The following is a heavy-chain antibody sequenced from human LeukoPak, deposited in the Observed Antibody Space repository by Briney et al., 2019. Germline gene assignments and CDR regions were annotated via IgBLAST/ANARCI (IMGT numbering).Heavy chain of an antibody. V-gene: IGHV4-4*07. D-gene: IGHD3-10*01. CDR1: GGSISSYY. CDR2: IYTSGST. CDR3: ARESGSGSPLDY. Sequence: PSETLSLTCTVSGGSISSYYWSWIRQPAGKGLEWIGRIYTSGSTNYNPSLKGRVTMSVDTSKNQFSLKLGSVSAADTAVYYCARESGSGSPLDYWGQGTLVTVSS. J-gene: IGHJ4*02.